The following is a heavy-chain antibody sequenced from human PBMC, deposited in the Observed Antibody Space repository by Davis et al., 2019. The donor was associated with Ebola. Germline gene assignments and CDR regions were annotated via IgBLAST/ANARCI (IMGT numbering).Heavy chain of an antibody. J-gene: IGHJ5*02. V-gene: IGHV1-46*03. CDR3: ARGGYYDSSGYYYSLLDNWFDP. D-gene: IGHD3-22*01. Sequence: ASVKVSCKASGYTFTGYYMHWVRQAPGQGLEWMGIINPSGGSTSYAQKFQGRVTMTRDTSTSTVYMELSSLRSEDTAVYYCARGGYYDSSGYYYSLLDNWFDPWGQGTLVTVSS. CDR1: GYTFTGYY. CDR2: INPSGGST.